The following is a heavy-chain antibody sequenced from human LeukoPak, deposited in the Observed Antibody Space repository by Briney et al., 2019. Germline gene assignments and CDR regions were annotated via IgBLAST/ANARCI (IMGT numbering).Heavy chain of an antibody. CDR1: GVRFDVYA. V-gene: IGHV3-9*01. J-gene: IGHJ4*02. CDR3: AKSIYDGIFTGYDYYFDY. D-gene: IGHD3-9*01. Sequence: PGRSLRLSCVDSGVRFDVYAMHWVRQAPGGGVEWVTRIIWNGDTLAYAGSLRGRFTISRDNANNSLYLQMNSLRAEDTAFYYGAKSIYDGIFTGYDYYFDYWGQGTLVTVSS. CDR2: IIWNGDTL.